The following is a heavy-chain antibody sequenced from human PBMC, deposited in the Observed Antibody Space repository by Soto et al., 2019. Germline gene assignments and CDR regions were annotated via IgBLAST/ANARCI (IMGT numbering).Heavy chain of an antibody. CDR2: INHSGST. CDR1: GGSFSGYY. Sequence: SETLSLTCAVYGGSFSGYYWSWIRQPPGKGLEWIGEINHSGSTNYNPSLKSRVTISVDTSKNQFSLKLSSVTAADTAVYYCASRIVGATRRRNWFDPWGQGTLVTVSS. V-gene: IGHV4-34*01. J-gene: IGHJ5*02. CDR3: ASRIVGATRRRNWFDP. D-gene: IGHD1-26*01.